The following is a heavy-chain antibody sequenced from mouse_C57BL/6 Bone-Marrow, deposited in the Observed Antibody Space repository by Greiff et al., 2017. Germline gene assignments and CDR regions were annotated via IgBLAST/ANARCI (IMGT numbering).Heavy chain of an antibody. Sequence: VQLQQSGTVLARPGASVKMSCKTSGYTFTSYWMHWVKQRTGQGLEWIGAIYPGNSDTSYNQKFKGKAKLTAVPSASTAYMELSSLTNEDSAVYYCTRKNYDGSSYDWYFDVWGTGTTVTVSS. CDR3: TRKNYDGSSYDWYFDV. D-gene: IGHD1-1*01. CDR2: IYPGNSDT. J-gene: IGHJ1*03. CDR1: GYTFTSYW. V-gene: IGHV1-5*01.